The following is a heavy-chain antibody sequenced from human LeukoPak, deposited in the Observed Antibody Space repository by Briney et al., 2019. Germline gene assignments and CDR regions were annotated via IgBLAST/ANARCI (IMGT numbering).Heavy chain of an antibody. V-gene: IGHV4-59*08. J-gene: IGHJ4*02. Sequence: SEALSLTCTVSGGSISTYYWSWIRQSPGKGLEWIGYIYYSGSTYYNPSLKSRVIISIDTSKNQFSLKLSSVTAADTAVYYCARHTGSGSSYPLGYWGQGTLVTVSS. CDR2: IYYSGST. D-gene: IGHD3-10*01. CDR3: ARHTGSGSSYPLGY. CDR1: GGSISTYY.